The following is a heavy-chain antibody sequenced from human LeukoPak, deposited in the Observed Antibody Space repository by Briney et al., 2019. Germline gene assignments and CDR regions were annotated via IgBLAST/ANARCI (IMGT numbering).Heavy chain of an antibody. D-gene: IGHD6-13*01. J-gene: IGHJ4*02. CDR1: GGSFSGYY. CDR2: INHSGST. CDR3: ARGKMYSSSWYNY. Sequence: SETLSLTCAVYGGSFSGYYWSWIRQPPGKGLEWIGEINHSGSTNYNPSLKSRVTISVDTSKNQFSLKLSSVTAADTAVYYCARGKMYSSSWYNYGGQGTLVTVSS. V-gene: IGHV4-34*01.